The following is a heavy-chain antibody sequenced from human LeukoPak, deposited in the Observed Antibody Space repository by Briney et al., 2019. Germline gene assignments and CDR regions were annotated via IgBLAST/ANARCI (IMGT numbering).Heavy chain of an antibody. CDR3: ARVLGAPLWFDP. J-gene: IGHJ5*02. CDR1: GGSISSGGYS. V-gene: IGHV4-30-2*01. Sequence: SETLSLTCAVSGGSISSGGYSWSWIRQPPGKGLEWIGYIYHSGSTYYNPPLKSRVTISVDRSKNQFSLKLSSVTAADTAVYYCARVLGAPLWFDPWGQGTLVTVSS. CDR2: IYHSGST. D-gene: IGHD3-16*01.